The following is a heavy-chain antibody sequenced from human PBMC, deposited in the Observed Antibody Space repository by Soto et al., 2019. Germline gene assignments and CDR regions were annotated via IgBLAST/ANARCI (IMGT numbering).Heavy chain of an antibody. V-gene: IGHV1-69*13. D-gene: IGHD4-17*01. Sequence: AASVKVSCKASGGTFSTFGISWVRQAPGQGLEWMGGIIPFFGTARYSQKFEDRITITADESTNTVYMDLRSLTSEDTAIYYCAKSAPMDAGDKYYYDFWGQGALVTV. CDR3: AKSAPMDAGDKYYYDF. CDR2: IIPFFGTA. CDR1: GGTFSTFG. J-gene: IGHJ4*02.